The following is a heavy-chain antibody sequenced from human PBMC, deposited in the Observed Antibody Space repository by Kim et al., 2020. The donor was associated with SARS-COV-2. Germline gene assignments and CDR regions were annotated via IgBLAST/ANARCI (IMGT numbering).Heavy chain of an antibody. V-gene: IGHV3-30*01. Sequence: YADSVKGRFTISRDNSKNTLYLQMNSLRAEDTAVYYCARVSGGTSAQGDYWGQGTLVTVSS. J-gene: IGHJ4*02. CDR3: ARVSGGTSAQGDY. D-gene: IGHD1-1*01.